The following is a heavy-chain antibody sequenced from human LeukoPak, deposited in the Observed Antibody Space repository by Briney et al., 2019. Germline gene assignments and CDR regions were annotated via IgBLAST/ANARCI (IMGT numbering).Heavy chain of an antibody. CDR2: IYHSGST. V-gene: IGHV4-38-2*02. J-gene: IGHJ4*02. D-gene: IGHD6-13*01. CDR1: GYSISSGYY. CDR3: ARVKISWEYSSSWYSSRGGGYFDY. Sequence: KPSETLSLTCTVSGYSISSGYYWGWIRQPPGKGLEWIGSIYHSGSTYYNPSLKSRVTISVDTSKNQFSLKLSSVTAADTAVYYCARVKISWEYSSSWYSSRGGGYFDYWGQGTLVTVSS.